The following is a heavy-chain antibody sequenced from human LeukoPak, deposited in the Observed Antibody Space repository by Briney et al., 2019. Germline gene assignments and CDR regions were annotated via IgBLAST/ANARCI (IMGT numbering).Heavy chain of an antibody. V-gene: IGHV7-4-1*02. CDR3: ARALSIAAAAGGY. Sequence: ASVKVSCKASGYTFTSYGMNWVRQAPGQGLEWMGWINTNTGNPTYAQGFTGRFVFSLDTSVTTAYLQISSLKTEDTAVYYCARALSIAAAAGGYWGQGTLVTVSS. J-gene: IGHJ4*02. CDR1: GYTFTSYG. D-gene: IGHD6-13*01. CDR2: INTNTGNP.